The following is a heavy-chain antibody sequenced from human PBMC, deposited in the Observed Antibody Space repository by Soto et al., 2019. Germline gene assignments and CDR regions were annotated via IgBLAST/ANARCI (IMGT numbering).Heavy chain of an antibody. Sequence: EVQLLESGGGLVQPGGSLRLSCTASGFTFGSSAMSWVRQAPGRGLEWVSTLIGSGGSTYYADSVKGRFTISRDISKNTLYLQMNSLRAEDTAVYYCAKVHYFDTDFSDYWGQGILVTVSS. D-gene: IGHD3-22*01. V-gene: IGHV3-23*01. CDR3: AKVHYFDTDFSDY. CDR2: LIGSGGST. J-gene: IGHJ4*02. CDR1: GFTFGSSA.